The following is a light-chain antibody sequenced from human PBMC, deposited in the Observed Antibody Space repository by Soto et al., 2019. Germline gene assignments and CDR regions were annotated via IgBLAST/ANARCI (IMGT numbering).Light chain of an antibody. CDR2: GNS. V-gene: IGLV1-40*01. Sequence: QGLLTQPPYVSGAPGQRCTISCTGTSSNIRAGYDVNWYQQLPGTAPKLLIYGNSNRPSGVPDRFSGSKSGTSASLAITGLQAEDEADYYCQSYDSSLSGHYVFGTGTKVTVL. CDR1: SSNIRAGYD. CDR3: QSYDSSLSGHYV. J-gene: IGLJ1*01.